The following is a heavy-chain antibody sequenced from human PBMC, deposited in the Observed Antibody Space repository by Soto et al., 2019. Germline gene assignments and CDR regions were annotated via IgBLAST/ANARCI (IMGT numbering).Heavy chain of an antibody. CDR1: GFTLTNNG. J-gene: IGHJ5*02. V-gene: IGHV3-21*01. CDR2: ISSNSAYI. CDR3: TRDASRDSSARGWFDP. Sequence: PGGSLRLSCVASGFTLTNNGMHWVRQAPGQGLEWVSTISSNSAYIYYTDALRGRFTISRDNAKNSLHLQMNSLRAEDTAVYYCTRDASRDSSARGWFDPWGPGTLVTVSS. D-gene: IGHD6-13*01.